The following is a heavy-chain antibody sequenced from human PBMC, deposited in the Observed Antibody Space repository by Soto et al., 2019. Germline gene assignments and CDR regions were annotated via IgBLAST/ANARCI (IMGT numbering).Heavy chain of an antibody. Sequence: TSETLSLTCAVSCGSISSGGYSWSWIRQPPGKGLEWIGYIYHSGSTYYNPSLKSRVTISVDTSKNQFSLKLTSVTAADTAVYYCARDRITGLFDYWGQGTLVTVSS. CDR3: ARDRITGLFDY. CDR1: CGSISSGGYS. D-gene: IGHD2-8*02. J-gene: IGHJ4*02. CDR2: IYHSGST. V-gene: IGHV4-30-2*01.